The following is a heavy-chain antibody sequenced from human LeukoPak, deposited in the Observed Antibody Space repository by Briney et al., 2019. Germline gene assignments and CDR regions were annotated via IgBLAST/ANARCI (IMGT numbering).Heavy chain of an antibody. CDR2: INHSGST. V-gene: IGHV4-34*01. CDR3: ARPSRLRAIDP. D-gene: IGHD4-17*01. J-gene: IGHJ5*02. CDR1: GGSFSGYY. Sequence: XETLSLTCAVYGGSFSGYYWSWIRQPPGKGLEWIGEINHSGSTNYNPSLKSRVTISVDTSKNQFSLKLSSVTAADTAVYYCARPSRLRAIDPWGQGTLVTVSS.